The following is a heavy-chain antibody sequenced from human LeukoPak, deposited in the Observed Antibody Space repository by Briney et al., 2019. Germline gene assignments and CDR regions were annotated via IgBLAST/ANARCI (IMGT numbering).Heavy chain of an antibody. CDR2: IYYSGSI. D-gene: IGHD3-16*02. Sequence: SETLSLTCTVSGGSISSSSYYWGWIRQPPGKGLEWIGSIYYSGSIYYNPSLKSRVTISVDTSKNQFSLKLSSVTAADTAVYYCASHYRYAFDIWGQGTMVTVSS. CDR3: ASHYRYAFDI. V-gene: IGHV4-39*07. CDR1: GGSISSSSYY. J-gene: IGHJ3*02.